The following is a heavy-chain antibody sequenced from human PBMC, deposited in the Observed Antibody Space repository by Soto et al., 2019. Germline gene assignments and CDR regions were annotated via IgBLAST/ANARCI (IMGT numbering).Heavy chain of an antibody. Sequence: ASVKVSCKASGGTFSSYVISWERQAPGQGLEWMGGIIPSFGTANYAQKFQGRVTNTADESTSTAYMELSSLRSEDTAVYYCARRAGYDSSGSFDYWGQGTLVTVSS. CDR2: IIPSFGTA. V-gene: IGHV1-69*13. D-gene: IGHD3-22*01. CDR3: ARRAGYDSSGSFDY. CDR1: GGTFSSYV. J-gene: IGHJ4*02.